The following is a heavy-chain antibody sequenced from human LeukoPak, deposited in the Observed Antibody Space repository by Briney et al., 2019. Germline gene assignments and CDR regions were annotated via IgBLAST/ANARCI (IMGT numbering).Heavy chain of an antibody. V-gene: IGHV4-39*07. CDR2: IYYSGST. D-gene: IGHD5-24*01. CDR1: GGSISSSSYY. J-gene: IGHJ3*02. CDR3: AREKVGDGYNYDAFDI. Sequence: SETLSLTCTVSGGSISSSSYYWGWIRQPPGKGLEWIGSIYYSGSTYYNPSLKSRVTISVDTSKNQFSLKLSSVTAADTAVYYCAREKVGDGYNYDAFDIWGQGTMVTVSS.